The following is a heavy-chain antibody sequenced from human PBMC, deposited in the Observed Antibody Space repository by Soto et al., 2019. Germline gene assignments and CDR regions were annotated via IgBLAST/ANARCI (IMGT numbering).Heavy chain of an antibody. Sequence: GSLRLSCAASGFTFSDYSMNWVRQAPGKGLEWVSSISSSSGYIYYADSVKGRFTISRDNAKNTVSLQMNSLRADDAAMYYCTTGCRATITPYWGQGTLVTVSS. CDR2: ISSSSGYI. J-gene: IGHJ4*02. CDR1: GFTFSDYS. CDR3: TTGCRATITPY. V-gene: IGHV3-21*06. D-gene: IGHD5-12*01.